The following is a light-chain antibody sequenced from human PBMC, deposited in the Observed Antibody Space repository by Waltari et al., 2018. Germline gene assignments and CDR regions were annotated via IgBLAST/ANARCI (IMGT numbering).Light chain of an antibody. Sequence: DLVVTPTPLSLPVTPGEPASISCMSSQSLLNSDGYTHLHWFLQKPGQSPHLLIYLGFNRASGVPDRFSGSGSGTHFTLTVSRVEAEDVGVYYCMQSLQTPFSFGQGTKVEMK. CDR1: QSLLNSDGYTH. CDR3: MQSLQTPFS. CDR2: LGF. J-gene: IGKJ2*03. V-gene: IGKV2-28*01.